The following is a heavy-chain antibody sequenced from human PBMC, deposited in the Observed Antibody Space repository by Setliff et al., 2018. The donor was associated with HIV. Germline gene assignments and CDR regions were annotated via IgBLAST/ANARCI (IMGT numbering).Heavy chain of an antibody. CDR2: IYYSGST. CDR1: GYSISSGYY. V-gene: IGHV4-38-2*01. CDR3: ARSYCSRTSCYRSPPDAFDI. Sequence: SETLSLTCAVSGYSISSGYYWGWIRQPPGKGLEWIGSIYYSGSTYYSPSLKSRLTISLDTPKNQFSLKLTSVTAADTAVYYCARSYCSRTSCYRSPPDAFDIWGQGTMVTVSS. J-gene: IGHJ3*02. D-gene: IGHD2-2*02.